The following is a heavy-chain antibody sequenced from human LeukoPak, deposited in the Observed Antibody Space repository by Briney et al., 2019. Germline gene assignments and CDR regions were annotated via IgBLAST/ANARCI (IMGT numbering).Heavy chain of an antibody. CDR3: ARDSSGWLQLSSTFDY. J-gene: IGHJ4*02. CDR2: ISPTGSTT. CDR1: GFSFSGHW. Sequence: GGSLRLSCTASGFSFSGHWMHWARQLPGKGLVWVSRISPTGSTTSYADSVKGRFTISRDNTRNTLYLQMNSLRVEDTAVYYCARDSSGWLQLSSTFDYWGQGTLVTVSS. V-gene: IGHV3-74*01. D-gene: IGHD5-24*01.